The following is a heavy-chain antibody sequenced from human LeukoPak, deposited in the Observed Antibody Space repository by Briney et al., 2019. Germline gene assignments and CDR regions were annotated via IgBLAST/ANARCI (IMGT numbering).Heavy chain of an antibody. V-gene: IGHV3-23*01. J-gene: IGHJ4*02. CDR1: GFTFSSFD. Sequence: GGSLRLSCAASGFTFSSFDMNWVRQAPGKGLEWVSYIGTSAASITYADSVKGRFTISRDNSKNTLSLQMNSLRVEDTAIYYCAKNVMVKRYIDYWGQGTLVTVSS. CDR2: IGTSAASI. CDR3: AKNVMVKRYIDY. D-gene: IGHD5-18*01.